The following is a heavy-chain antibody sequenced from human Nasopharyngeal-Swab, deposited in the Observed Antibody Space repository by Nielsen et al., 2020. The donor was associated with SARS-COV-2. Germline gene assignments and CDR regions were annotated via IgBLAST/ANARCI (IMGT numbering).Heavy chain of an antibody. Sequence: SETLSLTCTVSGGSISSYYWSWIRQPPGKGLEWIGYIYYSGSTNYNPSLKSRVTISVDTSKNQFSLKLSSVTAADTAIYYCGMHRGGDDSFDIWGQGTMVTFSS. V-gene: IGHV4-59*01. CDR3: GMHRGGDDSFDI. CDR1: GGSISSYY. D-gene: IGHD3-10*01. CDR2: IYYSGST. J-gene: IGHJ3*02.